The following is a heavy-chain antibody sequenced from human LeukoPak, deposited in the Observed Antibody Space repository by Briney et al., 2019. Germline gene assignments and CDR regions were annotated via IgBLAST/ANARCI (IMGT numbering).Heavy chain of an antibody. V-gene: IGHV3-30-3*01. CDR2: ISYDGSNK. CDR1: GFTFSSYA. CDR3: ALIVASVVDYGMDV. Sequence: GRSLRLSCAASGFTFSSYAMHWVRQAPGKGLEWVAVISYDGSNKYYADSVKGRFTISRDNSKNTLYLQMSSLRAEDTAVYYCALIVASVVDYGMDVWGQGTTVTVSS. J-gene: IGHJ6*02. D-gene: IGHD5-12*01.